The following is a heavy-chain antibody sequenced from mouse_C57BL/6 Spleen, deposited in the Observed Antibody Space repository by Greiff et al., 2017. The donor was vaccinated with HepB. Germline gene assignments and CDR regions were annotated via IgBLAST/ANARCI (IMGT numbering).Heavy chain of an antibody. V-gene: IGHV1-52*01. D-gene: IGHD1-1*01. Sequence: QVQLKQPGAELVRPGSSVKLSCKASGYTFTSYWMHWVKQRPIQGLEWIGNIDPSDSETHYNQKFKDKATLTVDKSSSTAYMQLSSLTSEDSAVYYCARERDYYYGSSPLAYWGQGTLVTVSA. CDR2: IDPSDSET. J-gene: IGHJ3*01. CDR3: ARERDYYYGSSPLAY. CDR1: GYTFTSYW.